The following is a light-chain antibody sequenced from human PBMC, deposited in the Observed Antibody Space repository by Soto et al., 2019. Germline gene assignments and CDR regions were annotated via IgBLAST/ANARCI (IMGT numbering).Light chain of an antibody. V-gene: IGLV2-18*02. CDR3: SSFASSAILV. CDR1: SSDIGYHNR. Sequence: QSALTQPPSVSGSPGQSVTISCTGTSSDIGYHNRVSWYQQPPGTAPKLMIYEVSTRYSGVPDRFSGSKSGNTASLTISGLQAEDEADYYCSSFASSAILVFGGGTKLTVL. CDR2: EVS. J-gene: IGLJ3*02.